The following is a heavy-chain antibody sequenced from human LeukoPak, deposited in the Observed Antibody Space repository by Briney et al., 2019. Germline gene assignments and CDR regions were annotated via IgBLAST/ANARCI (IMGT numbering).Heavy chain of an antibody. J-gene: IGHJ4*02. D-gene: IGHD5-18*01. CDR3: AKGQGYNYGDSIDY. CDR2: INGGSGNS. CDR1: GFTFNNYA. Sequence: EGSLRLSCAASGFTFNNYAMTWVRQAPGKGLEWVSVINGGSGNSYYADSVKGRFTVSRDNSKNTLYLQMNSLRDEDTAVYYCAKGQGYNYGDSIDYWGQGTLVTVSS. V-gene: IGHV3-23*01.